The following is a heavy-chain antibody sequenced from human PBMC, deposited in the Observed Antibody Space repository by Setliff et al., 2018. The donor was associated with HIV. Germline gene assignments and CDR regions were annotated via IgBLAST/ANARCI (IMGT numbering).Heavy chain of an antibody. Sequence: TSETLSLTCAVSGYSINSGYYWGWIRQPPGKGLEWIGTIYHSGSTYYNPSLKSRVTISVDISKNQFSLRLSSVTAADTAVYYCARHSFPFGGKGVDYWGQGTLVTVSS. V-gene: IGHV4-38-2*01. CDR1: GYSINSGYY. CDR3: ARHSFPFGGKGVDY. D-gene: IGHD2-15*01. J-gene: IGHJ4*02. CDR2: IYHSGST.